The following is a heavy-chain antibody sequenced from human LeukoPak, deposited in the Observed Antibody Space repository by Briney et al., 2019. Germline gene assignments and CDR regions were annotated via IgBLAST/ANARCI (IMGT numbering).Heavy chain of an antibody. D-gene: IGHD5-12*01. Sequence: SETLSLTCAVYGGSFSGYYWSWIRQPPGKGLEWIGEINHSGSTNYNPSLKSRVTISADTSKNQFSLKLSSVTAADTAVYYCASGFPRRGYGSFDYWGQGTLVTVSS. CDR1: GGSFSGYY. J-gene: IGHJ4*02. CDR3: ASGFPRRGYGSFDY. V-gene: IGHV4-34*01. CDR2: INHSGST.